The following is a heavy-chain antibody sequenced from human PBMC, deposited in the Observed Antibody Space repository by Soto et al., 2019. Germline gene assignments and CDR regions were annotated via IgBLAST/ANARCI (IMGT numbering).Heavy chain of an antibody. V-gene: IGHV3-30-3*01. CDR1: GFTFSSYA. D-gene: IGHD2-2*01. Sequence: QVQLVESGGGVVQPGRSLRLSCAASGFTFSSYAMHWVRQAPGKGLEWVAVISYDESNKYYADSVKGRFTISRDNSKNTLYLQMNSLRAEDTAVYYCARGDIVLVPAAIFGHFDYWGQGTLVTVSS. J-gene: IGHJ4*02. CDR3: ARGDIVLVPAAIFGHFDY. CDR2: ISYDESNK.